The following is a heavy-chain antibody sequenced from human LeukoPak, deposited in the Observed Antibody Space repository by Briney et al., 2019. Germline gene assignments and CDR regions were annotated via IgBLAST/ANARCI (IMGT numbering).Heavy chain of an antibody. Sequence: GGSLRLYCAASGFTFSSYSMHWVRQAPGKGLGWVSFITSSSSYKYYADSLKGRFPMSRDNAKNSLYLQMDSLRAEDTAVYYCARGGHCSSTSCFFDYWGQGTLVTVSS. J-gene: IGHJ4*02. D-gene: IGHD2-2*03. CDR2: ITSSSSYK. V-gene: IGHV3-21*01. CDR1: GFTFSSYS. CDR3: ARGGHCSSTSCFFDY.